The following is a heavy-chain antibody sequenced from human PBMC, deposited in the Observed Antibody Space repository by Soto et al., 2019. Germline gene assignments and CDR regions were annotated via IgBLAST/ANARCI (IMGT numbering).Heavy chain of an antibody. J-gene: IGHJ4*02. CDR3: ARVAY. V-gene: IGHV3-21*01. CDR1: GFTFSGYS. Sequence: GGSLRLSYLASGFTFSGYSMSWVRQAPGKGLEWVASISSGSSDTWYADSVKGRFIISRDNAQNSLFLQMNTLRPEDTAMYYCARVAYWGPGTQVTVSS. CDR2: ISSGSSDT.